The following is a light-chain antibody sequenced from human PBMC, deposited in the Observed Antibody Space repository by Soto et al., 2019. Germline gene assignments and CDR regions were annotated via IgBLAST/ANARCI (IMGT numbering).Light chain of an antibody. V-gene: IGLV2-14*01. Sequence: QSALTQPASVSGSPGQSITISCTGTSSDFGSYNYVSWYQQHPGKAPKLMIYEVSNRPSGVSNRFSGSKSGNTASLTISGLQAEDEADYYCNSYTSTNTWVFGTGTQLTVL. CDR3: NSYTSTNTWV. CDR2: EVS. J-gene: IGLJ1*01. CDR1: SSDFGSYNY.